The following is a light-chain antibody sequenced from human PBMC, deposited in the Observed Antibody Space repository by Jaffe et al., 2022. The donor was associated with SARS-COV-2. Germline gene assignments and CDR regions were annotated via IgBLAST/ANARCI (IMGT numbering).Light chain of an antibody. CDR3: DSRDRSGNHVV. V-gene: IGLV3-19*01. Sequence: SSELTQDPAVSVALGQTVRITCQGDSLRSYYASWYQQKPGQAPVVVIYRKNNRPLGIPDRFSGSSSGNTASLTITGAQAEDEADYYCDSRDRSGNHVVFGGGTKLTVL. CDR2: RKN. J-gene: IGLJ3*02. CDR1: SLRSYY.